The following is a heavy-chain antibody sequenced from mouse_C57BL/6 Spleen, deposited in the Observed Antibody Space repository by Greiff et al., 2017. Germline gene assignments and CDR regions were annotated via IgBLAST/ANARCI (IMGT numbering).Heavy chain of an antibody. CDR3: AYSNYDMDY. CDR1: GFTFSDYG. CDR2: ISSGSSTI. Sequence: EVQLKESGGGLVKPGGSLKLSCAASGFTFSDYGMHWVRQAPEKGLEWVAYISSGSSTIYYADTVKGRFTISRDNAKNTLFLQMTSLTSEDTDMYYCAYSNYDMDYWGQGTSVTVSS. J-gene: IGHJ4*01. V-gene: IGHV5-17*01. D-gene: IGHD2-5*01.